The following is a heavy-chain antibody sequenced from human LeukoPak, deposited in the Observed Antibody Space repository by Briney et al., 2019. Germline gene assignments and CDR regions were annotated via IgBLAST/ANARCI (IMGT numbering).Heavy chain of an antibody. CDR3: ARYVAVAGIPFDY. D-gene: IGHD6-19*01. CDR2: IYPGDSDT. Sequence: GESLKISCKGSGYSFTSYWIGWVRQMPGKGLEWMGIIYPGDSDTRYNPSFQGQVTISADKSISTAYLQWSSLKASDTAMYYCARYVAVAGIPFDYWGQGTLVTVSS. CDR1: GYSFTSYW. J-gene: IGHJ4*02. V-gene: IGHV5-51*01.